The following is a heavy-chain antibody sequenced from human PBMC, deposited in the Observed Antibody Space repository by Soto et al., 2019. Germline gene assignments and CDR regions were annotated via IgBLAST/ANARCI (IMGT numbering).Heavy chain of an antibody. D-gene: IGHD1-26*01. V-gene: IGHV3-66*01. CDR2: IYSGGGT. CDR1: GFTVSSNY. Sequence: EVQLVESGGGLVQPEGSLRLSCAASGFTVSSNYMRWVRQAPGKGLEWVSVIYSGGGTYYADSVKGRFTISRDNSKNTLYLQMNSLRAEDTAVYYCARDLVGATTEYFQHWGQGTLVTVSS. CDR3: ARDLVGATTEYFQH. J-gene: IGHJ1*01.